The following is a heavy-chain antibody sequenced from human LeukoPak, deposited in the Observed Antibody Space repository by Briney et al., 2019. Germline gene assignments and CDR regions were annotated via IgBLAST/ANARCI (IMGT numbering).Heavy chain of an antibody. D-gene: IGHD1-26*01. CDR3: ASLYSGSYYALDY. CDR2: INHSGST. J-gene: IGHJ4*02. V-gene: IGHV4-34*01. Sequence: SETLSLTCAVYGGSFSGYYWSWIRQPPGKGLEWIGEINHSGSTNYNPSLKSRVTISVDTSKNQFSLKLSSVTAADTAVYYRASLYSGSYYALDYWGQGTLVTVSS. CDR1: GGSFSGYY.